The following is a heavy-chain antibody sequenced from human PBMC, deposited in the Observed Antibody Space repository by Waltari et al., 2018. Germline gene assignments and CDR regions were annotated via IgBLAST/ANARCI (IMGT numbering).Heavy chain of an antibody. Sequence: EVQLVESGGGLVQPGGSLRLSCAASGFTFSSYEMHWVRRAPGKGLEWVSYISSSGSTIYYADSVKGRFTISRDNAKNSLYLQMNSLRAEDTAVYYCARGTNWNYKGFDYWGQGTLVTVSS. J-gene: IGHJ4*02. CDR3: ARGTNWNYKGFDY. CDR1: GFTFSSYE. D-gene: IGHD1-7*01. CDR2: ISSSGSTI. V-gene: IGHV3-48*03.